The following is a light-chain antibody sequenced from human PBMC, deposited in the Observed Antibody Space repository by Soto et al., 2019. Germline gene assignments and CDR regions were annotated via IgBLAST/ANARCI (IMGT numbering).Light chain of an antibody. CDR2: DDS. J-gene: IGLJ2*01. V-gene: IGLV3-21*02. CDR1: NIGSKS. Sequence: SYELTQPPSVSVAPGQTARITCGGNNIGSKSVHWYQQKAGQAPVLVVHDDSDRPSGIPERFSGSNSGSTATLIISRVEAGDEADYHCQVWDTSSASVIFGEGTKVTVL. CDR3: QVWDTSSASVI.